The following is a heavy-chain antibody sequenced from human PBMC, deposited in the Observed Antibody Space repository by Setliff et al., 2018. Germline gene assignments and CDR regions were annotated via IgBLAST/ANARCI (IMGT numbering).Heavy chain of an antibody. Sequence: ASVKVSCKASEYNFRSYGLNWVRPAPGQGLEWMGWINTDTGNPTYAQGFTGRLVFSLDTSVTTAYLQINSLKAEDTAVYYCTRDLSNWGYDVLDAFDIWGQGTMVTVSS. D-gene: IGHD7-27*01. V-gene: IGHV7-4-1*02. CDR1: EYNFRSYG. CDR2: INTDTGNP. CDR3: TRDLSNWGYDVLDAFDI. J-gene: IGHJ3*02.